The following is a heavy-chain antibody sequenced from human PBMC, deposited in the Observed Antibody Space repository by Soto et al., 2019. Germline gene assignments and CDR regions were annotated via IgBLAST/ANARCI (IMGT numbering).Heavy chain of an antibody. V-gene: IGHV3-7*04. CDR1: GFTFSSYW. CDR2: IEQDGSEI. J-gene: IGHJ4*02. CDR3: ARSSGWTADY. Sequence: EVQLVESGGGLVQPGGSLRLSCVASGFTFSSYWMNWVRQVPGKGLEWVANIEQDGSEINYVDSVKGRFTISRDNAKNSLHLQMNSLRAEDTAVYYCARSSGWTADYWGQGMVVTVSS. D-gene: IGHD3-10*01.